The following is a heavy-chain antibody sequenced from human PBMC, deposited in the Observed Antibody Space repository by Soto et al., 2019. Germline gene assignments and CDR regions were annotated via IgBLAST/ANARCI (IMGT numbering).Heavy chain of an antibody. CDR2: ISWNSGSI. CDR3: AKDMSWSGVYYGMDG. V-gene: IGHV3-9*01. J-gene: IGHJ6*02. Sequence: GWSLRLSCASSVFTFDDYAMQWVRQAPGKGLEWVSGISWNSGSIGYADSVKGRFTISRDNAKNSLYLQMNSLRAEDTALYYCAKDMSWSGVYYGMDGWGQGTRVTVSS. CDR1: VFTFDDYA. D-gene: IGHD3-3*01.